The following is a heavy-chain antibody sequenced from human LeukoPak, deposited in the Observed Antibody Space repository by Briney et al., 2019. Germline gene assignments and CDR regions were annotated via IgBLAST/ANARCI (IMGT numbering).Heavy chain of an antibody. CDR2: ISWNGGNM. D-gene: IGHD2-2*01. V-gene: IGHV3-9*01. CDR3: VRDASASFRHFDY. Sequence: GGSLRLSCAVSGFTFGDYCMHWVRQAPGKGLEWVSGISWNGGNMGYANSVKGRFTISRDNAKNSLYLQMNSLRDEDTALYYCVRDASASFRHFDYWGQGTQVTVSS. J-gene: IGHJ4*02. CDR1: GFTFGDYC.